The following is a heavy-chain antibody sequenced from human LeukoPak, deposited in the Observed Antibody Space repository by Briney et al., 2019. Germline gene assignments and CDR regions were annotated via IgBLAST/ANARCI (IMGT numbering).Heavy chain of an antibody. Sequence: PGGSLRLSCAASGFTFSSYAMSWVRQAPGKGLEWVAVIWYDGSNKYYADSVKGRFTISRDNSKNTLYLQMNSLRAEDTAVYYCAREVVSDFWSGYYVGSDYYGMDVWGQGTTVTVSS. J-gene: IGHJ6*02. V-gene: IGHV3-33*08. CDR1: GFTFSSYA. D-gene: IGHD3-3*01. CDR2: IWYDGSNK. CDR3: AREVVSDFWSGYYVGSDYYGMDV.